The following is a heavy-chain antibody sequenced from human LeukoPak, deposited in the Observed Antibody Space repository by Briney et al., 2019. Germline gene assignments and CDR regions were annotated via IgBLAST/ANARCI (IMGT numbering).Heavy chain of an antibody. Sequence: GGSLRLSCAASGFTFSTSIMHWVRQAPGKGLEWVAVISYDGNNKYYTDSVKGRFSIARDNSKSTLYVQMNSLRAEDTAVYYCAKEVIAAGGNFEYWGQGTLVTVS. D-gene: IGHD6-13*01. CDR2: ISYDGNNK. CDR3: AKEVIAAGGNFEY. V-gene: IGHV3-30*18. CDR1: GFTFSTSI. J-gene: IGHJ4*02.